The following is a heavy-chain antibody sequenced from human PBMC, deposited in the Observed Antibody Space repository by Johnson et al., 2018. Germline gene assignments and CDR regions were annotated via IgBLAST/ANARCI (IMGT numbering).Heavy chain of an antibody. CDR3: AREFPTYREGLFHH. Sequence: VQLVETGGGLVNPGGSLRLSCAASGFTFSDYYMSWIRQAPGKGLEWVSYISSSGSTIYYADSVKGRFTISRDNAKNSLYLQMNSVRAEDTAVYYCAREFPTYREGLFHHWGQGTLVTVSS. J-gene: IGHJ1*01. D-gene: IGHD5-24*01. V-gene: IGHV3-11*04. CDR2: ISSSGSTI. CDR1: GFTFSDYY.